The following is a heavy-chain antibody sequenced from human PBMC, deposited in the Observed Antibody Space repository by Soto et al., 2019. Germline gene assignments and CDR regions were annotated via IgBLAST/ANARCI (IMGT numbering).Heavy chain of an antibody. V-gene: IGHV1-69*01. D-gene: IGHD3-3*01. J-gene: IGHJ4*02. Sequence: QVQLVQSGAEVKKPGSSVKVSCKTSGDTFSSYGINWVRLAPGQGLEWMGGIKPVFGSPVYARKFEGRLTMTADESTSTAYMQLSSLKSEDTALYFCARLIGVHNTQPFWLGYFDYWGQGTLVTVSA. CDR2: IKPVFGSP. CDR3: ARLIGVHNTQPFWLGYFDY. CDR1: GDTFSSYG.